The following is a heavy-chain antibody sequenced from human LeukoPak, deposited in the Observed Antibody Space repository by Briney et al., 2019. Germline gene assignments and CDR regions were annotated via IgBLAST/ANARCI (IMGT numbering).Heavy chain of an antibody. CDR1: GFTFSTYW. CDR2: MKRDASEM. J-gene: IGHJ4*02. D-gene: IGHD2-2*02. Sequence: PGGSLSLSCAASGFTFSTYWMTWVRQAPGKGLGGVDNMKRDASEMKYAGSVNGRFTISRDNAKNSLYLQMNSLRAEDTAVYYCARYTEYYFDYWGQGTLVTVSS. V-gene: IGHV3-7*01. CDR3: ARYTEYYFDY.